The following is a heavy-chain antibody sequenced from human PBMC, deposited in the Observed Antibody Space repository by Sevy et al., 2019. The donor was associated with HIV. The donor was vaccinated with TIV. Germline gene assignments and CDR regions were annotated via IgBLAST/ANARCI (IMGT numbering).Heavy chain of an antibody. CDR2: ISSRSTYI. CDR3: ARGGGYCGGDCYSIDY. CDR1: EFTFNDDF. D-gene: IGHD2-21*02. V-gene: IGHV3-21*01. J-gene: IGHJ4*02. Sequence: GGSLRLSCVGSEFTFNDDFMTWVRQAPGKGLEWVSSISSRSTYIYYADSVKGRFTISRDNSKDTLFLQMNSLTPEDTAVYYCARGGGYCGGDCYSIDYWGQGALVTVSS.